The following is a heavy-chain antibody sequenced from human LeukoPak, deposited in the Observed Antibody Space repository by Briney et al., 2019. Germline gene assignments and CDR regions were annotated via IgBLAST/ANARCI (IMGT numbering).Heavy chain of an antibody. CDR2: ISGSGGST. Sequence: GGSLRLSCAASGFTFSSYAMSWVRQAPGKGLEWVSAISGSGGSTYYADSVKGRFTISRDNSKNTLYLQMNSLRAEDTAVYYCAKDGAYGDYGGGYFDYWGQGTLVTVSS. D-gene: IGHD4-17*01. CDR3: AKDGAYGDYGGGYFDY. J-gene: IGHJ4*02. V-gene: IGHV3-23*01. CDR1: GFTFSSYA.